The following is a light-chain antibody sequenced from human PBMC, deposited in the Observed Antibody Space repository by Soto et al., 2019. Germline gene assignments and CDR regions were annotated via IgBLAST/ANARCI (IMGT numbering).Light chain of an antibody. V-gene: IGKV3-11*01. CDR3: QQRSNWPPVIT. CDR1: QSVSSY. CDR2: DAS. J-gene: IGKJ5*01. Sequence: ELVLTQSAATLSLSPGERATLSCRASQSVSSYLAWYQQKPGQAPRLLIYDASNRATGIPARFSGSGSGTDFTLTISSLEPEDFAVYYCQQRSNWPPVITFGQGTRLEIK.